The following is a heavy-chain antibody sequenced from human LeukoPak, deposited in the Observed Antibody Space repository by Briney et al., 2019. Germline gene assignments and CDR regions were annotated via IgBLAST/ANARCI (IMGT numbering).Heavy chain of an antibody. CDR3: ARDWKADF. CDR1: GFTFSTYA. V-gene: IGHV3-23*05. J-gene: IGHJ4*01. D-gene: IGHD1-1*01. Sequence: GSLRLSCATSGFTFSTYAMTWVRQAPGKGLEWVSAIDIYSTKTNYADSVKGRFTISRDNSRNTLYLRMNSLRGEDTAIYYCARDWKADFWGHGTLVTVSS. CDR2: IDIYSTKT.